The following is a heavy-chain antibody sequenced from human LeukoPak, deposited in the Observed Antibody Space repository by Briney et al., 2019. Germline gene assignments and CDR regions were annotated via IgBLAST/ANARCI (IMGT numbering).Heavy chain of an antibody. CDR2: IYHSGIT. J-gene: IGHJ4*02. V-gene: IGHV4-4*02. CDR1: GGSISSTYW. Sequence: SETLSLTCDVSGGSISSTYWWTWVRQSPGKGLEWIGEIYHSGITNYNPSLKSRVTMSVDKPKNHFSLKLSSVTAADTAVYYCAGEDPDRKIDYWGQGTLVTVSS. D-gene: IGHD1-14*01. CDR3: AGEDPDRKIDY.